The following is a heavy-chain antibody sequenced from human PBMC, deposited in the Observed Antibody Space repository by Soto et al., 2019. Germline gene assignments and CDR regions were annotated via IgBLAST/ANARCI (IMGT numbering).Heavy chain of an antibody. J-gene: IGHJ4*02. Sequence: ASVKVSCKASGGTFSSYRINWLRQSPGQGLEWVGGIVPIYRTADYAQKFQGRVTITADESARTSYMELRSLKSQDTAVYYCVRDSGAKLSSSWGQGTLVTVSS. CDR1: GGTFSSYR. CDR3: VRDSGAKLSSS. D-gene: IGHD6-13*01. V-gene: IGHV1-69*13. CDR2: IVPIYRTA.